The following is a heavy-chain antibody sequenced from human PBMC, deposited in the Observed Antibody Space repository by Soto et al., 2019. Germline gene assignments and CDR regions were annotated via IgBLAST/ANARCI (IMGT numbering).Heavy chain of an antibody. V-gene: IGHV3-23*01. D-gene: IGHD5-12*01. Sequence: EVQLLESGGGLVQPGGSLRLSCAASGFTFSCYAMSWVRQAPGKGLEWVSAISGSGGSTYYAASVKGRFTISRDNSMNTLYLQLNSLRAEDTAVYYCAQGLERDIVATIPSWGQGTLVTVSS. CDR1: GFTFSCYA. J-gene: IGHJ5*02. CDR2: ISGSGGST. CDR3: AQGLERDIVATIPS.